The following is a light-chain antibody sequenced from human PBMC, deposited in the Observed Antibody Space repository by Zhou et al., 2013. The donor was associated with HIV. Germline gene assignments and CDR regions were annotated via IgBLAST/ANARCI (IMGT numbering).Light chain of an antibody. V-gene: IGKV3-20*01. CDR3: QHYGSSPLLT. Sequence: EIVLTQSPGTLSLSPGERATLSCRASQSVSSRYLAWYQQRPGQAPRVLIYDTSSRATGIPDRFSGSGSGTDFTLTISRLEPDDFAVYYCQHYGSSPLLTFGGGTKVEIK. J-gene: IGKJ4*01. CDR2: DTS. CDR1: QSVSSRY.